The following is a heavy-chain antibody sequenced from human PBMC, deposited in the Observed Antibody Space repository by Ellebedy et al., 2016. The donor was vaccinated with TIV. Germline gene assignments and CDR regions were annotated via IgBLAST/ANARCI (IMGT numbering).Heavy chain of an antibody. CDR3: GRERDGRGY. Sequence: MPSETLSLTCIVSGGSMSGYYWSWIRQPPGKGLEWIGYTYPGGSTHYNPSLIGRVTVSVDTSKKQFSLKLSSVTAADTAVYYCGRERDGRGYWGQGTLVTVSP. D-gene: IGHD5-24*01. J-gene: IGHJ4*02. CDR1: GGSMSGYY. V-gene: IGHV4-59*01. CDR2: TYPGGST.